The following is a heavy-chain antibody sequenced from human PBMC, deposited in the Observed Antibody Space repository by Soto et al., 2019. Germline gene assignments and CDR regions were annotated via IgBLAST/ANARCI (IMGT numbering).Heavy chain of an antibody. D-gene: IGHD6-25*01. CDR3: ARLIGNSGLDY. Sequence: QVQLQQSGPGLVKPSQTLSLTCAISGDSVSSYSVVWNWIRQSPSGGLEWLGRTYYRSKWYSEYAISVQSRITVNADTAKNLVSLQLDSVPPDDTAVYYCARLIGNSGLDYWGQGTLVTVSS. CDR2: TYYRSKWYS. J-gene: IGHJ4*02. V-gene: IGHV6-1*01. CDR1: GDSVSSYSVV.